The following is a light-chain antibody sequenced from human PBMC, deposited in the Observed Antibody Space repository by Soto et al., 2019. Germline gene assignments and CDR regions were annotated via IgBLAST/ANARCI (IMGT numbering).Light chain of an antibody. Sequence: QSALTQPASVSVSPGQSITISFTGTISYVGGNKYVSWYQHHPGKAPKRMIYDVRSRPSAVSDRFSGSKSDNTASLTISVLPAEDEADYYCGSYTGSSTSWVFGGGTKVTVL. CDR3: GSYTGSSTSWV. CDR2: DVR. V-gene: IGLV2-14*03. J-gene: IGLJ3*02. CDR1: ISYVGGNKY.